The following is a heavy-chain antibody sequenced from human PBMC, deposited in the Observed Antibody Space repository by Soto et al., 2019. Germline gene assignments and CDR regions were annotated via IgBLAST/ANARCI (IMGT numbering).Heavy chain of an antibody. CDR3: ARVKTTKSGGILTLGAFDI. Sequence: PGGSLRLSCAASGFTVSSNYMSWVRQAPGKGLEWVSVIYSGGSTYYADSVKGRFTISRDNSKNTLYLQMNSLRAEDTAVYYCARVKTTKSGGILTLGAFDIWGQGPMVTVSS. J-gene: IGHJ3*02. D-gene: IGHD1-26*01. CDR2: IYSGGST. CDR1: GFTVSSNY. V-gene: IGHV3-53*01.